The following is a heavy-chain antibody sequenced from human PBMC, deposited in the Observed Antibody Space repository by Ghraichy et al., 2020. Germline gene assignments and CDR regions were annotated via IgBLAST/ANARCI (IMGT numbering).Heavy chain of an antibody. J-gene: IGHJ4*02. CDR1: GGSIRSDY. D-gene: IGHD6-19*01. V-gene: IGHV4-59*01. CDR3: ARSKYTDGWFYCDH. Sequence: SQTLSLTCNVSGGSIRSDYWSWIRQSPGKGLEWIGYIFYSGSGITNYNPSLKSRVTVSMDTSKNQVSLMLTSVTTADTALYYCARSKYTDGWFYCDHWGRGTLVTVSS. CDR2: IFYSGSGIT.